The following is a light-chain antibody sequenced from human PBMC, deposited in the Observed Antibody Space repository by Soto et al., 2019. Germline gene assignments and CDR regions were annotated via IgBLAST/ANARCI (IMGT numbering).Light chain of an antibody. J-gene: IGKJ4*01. Sequence: ETVMTQSPATLSASPGDEATLSCRASQSVDRNVAWYRQKVGQGPRLLIYTASTRATGIPVRFSGSGAGTEFTLTISGLQSDDFATYYCLQNNEWPLTFGGGTKVEIK. CDR3: LQNNEWPLT. CDR2: TAS. CDR1: QSVDRN. V-gene: IGKV3D-15*01.